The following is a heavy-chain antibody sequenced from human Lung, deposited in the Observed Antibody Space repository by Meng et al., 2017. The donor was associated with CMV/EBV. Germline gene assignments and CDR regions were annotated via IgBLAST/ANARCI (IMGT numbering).Heavy chain of an antibody. Sequence: SXTLSLTCTVSGGSVSSTNSYWGWLRQPPGKGLEWIGTIYYSGTTHYNPSLKSRVTISVDTSKNQFSLKLNSVTAADTAVYFCARDGYYDFWSGQYKPSNWFDPWGQGTLVTVSS. CDR1: GGSVSSTNSY. CDR2: IYYSGTT. V-gene: IGHV4-39*07. CDR3: ARDGYYDFWSGQYKPSNWFDP. J-gene: IGHJ5*02. D-gene: IGHD3-3*01.